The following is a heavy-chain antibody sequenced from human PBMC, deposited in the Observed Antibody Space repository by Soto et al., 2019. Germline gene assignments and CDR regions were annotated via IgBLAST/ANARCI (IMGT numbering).Heavy chain of an antibody. CDR3: AASYGSGYRAFDY. CDR2: INPIVSMS. CDR1: GDTFSFYT. J-gene: IGHJ4*02. D-gene: IGHD3-10*01. V-gene: IGHV1-69*02. Sequence: QVQLVQSGTEVKKPGSSVKVSCKASGDTFSFYTINWVRQAPGLGLEWVGRINPIVSMSNYAQKFQGRVSMTDDKSTGTAYMELRSLRSDDTAMYFCAASYGSGYRAFDYWGQGALVIVSS.